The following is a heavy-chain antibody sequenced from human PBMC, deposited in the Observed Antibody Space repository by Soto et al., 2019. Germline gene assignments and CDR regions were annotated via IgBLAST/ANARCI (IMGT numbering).Heavy chain of an antibody. D-gene: IGHD3-10*01. CDR1: GGSISSGGYS. CDR2: IYHSGST. CDR3: ARSPMVRGVITKVPTYYFDY. J-gene: IGHJ4*02. V-gene: IGHV4-30-2*01. Sequence: SETLSLTCAVSGGSISSGGYSWSWIRQPPGKGLEWIGYIYHSGSTYYNPSLKSRVTISVDRSKNQFSLKLSSVTAADTAVYYCARSPMVRGVITKVPTYYFDYWGQGTLVTVSS.